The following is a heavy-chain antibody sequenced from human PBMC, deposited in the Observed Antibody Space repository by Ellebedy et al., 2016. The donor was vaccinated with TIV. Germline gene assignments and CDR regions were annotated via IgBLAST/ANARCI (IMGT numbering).Heavy chain of an antibody. Sequence: AASVKVSCKGSGYAFSNYGIAWVRQAPGQGLEWMGWISAYNQNKKHAQKFVGRVTMTTDTSTNTAHMELRSLRSDDTAVYYCARSGGDYYYYYGMDVWGQGTTVTVSS. V-gene: IGHV1-18*04. D-gene: IGHD2-21*02. CDR2: ISAYNQNK. CDR1: GYAFSNYG. J-gene: IGHJ6*02. CDR3: ARSGGDYYYYYGMDV.